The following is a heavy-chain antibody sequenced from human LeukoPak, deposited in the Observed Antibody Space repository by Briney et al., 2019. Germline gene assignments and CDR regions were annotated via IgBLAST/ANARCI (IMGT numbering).Heavy chain of an antibody. Sequence: GGSLRLSCSASGFTFSNYAMHWVRQAPGKGLEYVSAISSNGGSTYYADSVKGRFTISRDNSKNTLYLQMSSLRAEDTAVYYCARGPIAVAGTADYWGQGTLVTVSS. V-gene: IGHV3-64D*06. J-gene: IGHJ4*02. CDR2: ISSNGGST. CDR3: ARGPIAVAGTADY. D-gene: IGHD6-19*01. CDR1: GFTFSNYA.